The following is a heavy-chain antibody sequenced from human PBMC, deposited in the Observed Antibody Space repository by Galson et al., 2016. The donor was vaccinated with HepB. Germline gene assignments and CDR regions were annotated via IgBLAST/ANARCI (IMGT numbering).Heavy chain of an antibody. CDR3: ARDRGSGRHFFDS. D-gene: IGHD3-10*01. J-gene: IGHJ4*02. CDR2: TYYRSKWYN. V-gene: IGHV6-1*01. CDR1: GDSVSGYSGA. Sequence: CAISGDSVSGYSGAWDWIRQSPSRGLEWLGRTYYRSKWYNDYAGSVKGRITIEADTSKNLFSLQLTSVTVADTAVYYCARDRGSGRHFFDSWGQGTLVSVSS.